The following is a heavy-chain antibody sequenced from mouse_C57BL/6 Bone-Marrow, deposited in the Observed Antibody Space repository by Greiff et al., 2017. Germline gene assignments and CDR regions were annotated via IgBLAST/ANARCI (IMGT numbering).Heavy chain of an antibody. V-gene: IGHV1-64*01. CDR1: GYTFTSYW. CDR3: ARWTNLLLRPVSRDYAMDY. CDR2: IHPNSGST. Sequence: QVQLQQPGAELVKPGASVKLSCKASGYTFTSYWMHWVKQRPGQGLEWIGMIHPNSGSTNYNEKFKSKATLTVDKSSSTAYMQLSSLTSEDSAVYYCARWTNLLLRPVSRDYAMDYWGQGTSVTVSS. D-gene: IGHD1-1*01. J-gene: IGHJ4*01.